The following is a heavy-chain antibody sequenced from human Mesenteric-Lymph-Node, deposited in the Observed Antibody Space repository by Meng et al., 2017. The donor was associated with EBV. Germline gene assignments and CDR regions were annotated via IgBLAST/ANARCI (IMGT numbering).Heavy chain of an antibody. Sequence: QVQRQESGPGMVKPSDTLSLTFNVAGVSVSGDSFYWSWIRQPPGKGLEWIGFIYDSGITHYSPSLKSRVTISVDTSKNQFSLELRSMTPADTAVYYCARDRGWELLDYWGQGTLVTVSS. CDR1: GVSVSGDSFY. D-gene: IGHD1-26*01. V-gene: IGHV4-61*01. CDR2: IYDSGIT. CDR3: ARDRGWELLDY. J-gene: IGHJ4*02.